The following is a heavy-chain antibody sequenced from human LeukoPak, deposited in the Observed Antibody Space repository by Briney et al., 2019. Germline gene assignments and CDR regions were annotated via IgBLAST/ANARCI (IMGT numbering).Heavy chain of an antibody. Sequence: AGSLRLSCAASGFTFSSYVMIWDRQAPGKGLEWVSGIIGSGVSTDYADSVKGRFTISRDNSKNTLYLQMNSLRAEDTAVYYCAKGRWGDYWGQGTLVTVSS. J-gene: IGHJ4*02. D-gene: IGHD3-16*01. CDR1: GFTFSSYV. CDR2: IIGSGVST. CDR3: AKGRWGDY. V-gene: IGHV3-23*01.